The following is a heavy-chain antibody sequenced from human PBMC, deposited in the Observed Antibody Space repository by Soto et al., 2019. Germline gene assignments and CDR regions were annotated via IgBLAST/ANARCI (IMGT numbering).Heavy chain of an antibody. D-gene: IGHD4-17*01. Sequence: SETLSLSCTVSGWSISSYYWSWIRQPPGKGLEWIGYIYYRGNPNYNPSLKSRVTISQDTSKNQFSLKLSSVTAADTAVYYCARSNYGGSFDYWGQGTLVTVSS. V-gene: IGHV4-59*08. CDR3: ARSNYGGSFDY. J-gene: IGHJ4*02. CDR2: IYYRGNP. CDR1: GWSISSYY.